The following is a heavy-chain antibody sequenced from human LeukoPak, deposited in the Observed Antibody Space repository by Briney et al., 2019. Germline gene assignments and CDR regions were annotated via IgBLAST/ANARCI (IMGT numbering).Heavy chain of an antibody. CDR3: ARDLSTEWFGVFDY. CDR2: ISYDGSNK. CDR1: GFTFSSYA. V-gene: IGHV3-30-3*01. J-gene: IGHJ4*02. D-gene: IGHD3-10*01. Sequence: GGFLRLSCAASGFTFSSYAMHWVRQAPGKGLEWVAVISYDGSNKYYADSVKGRFTISRDNSKNTLYLQMNSLRAEDTAVYYCARDLSTEWFGVFDYWGQGTLVTVSS.